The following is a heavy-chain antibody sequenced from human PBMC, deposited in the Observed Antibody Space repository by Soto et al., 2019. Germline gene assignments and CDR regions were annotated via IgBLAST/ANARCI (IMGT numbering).Heavy chain of an antibody. CDR1: GFSFSSHG. Sequence: QMHLVESGGGVVQPGRSLRLSCASSGFSFSSHGMHWVRQAPGKGLEWVAVIWYDGSNKYYADSVKGRFTISRDNSKNTLYLQMNGLRAEDTAVYYCARDAISSRPGWFGPWGEGTLVIVSS. J-gene: IGHJ5*02. CDR2: IWYDGSNK. D-gene: IGHD2-21*01. CDR3: ARDAISSRPGWFGP. V-gene: IGHV3-33*01.